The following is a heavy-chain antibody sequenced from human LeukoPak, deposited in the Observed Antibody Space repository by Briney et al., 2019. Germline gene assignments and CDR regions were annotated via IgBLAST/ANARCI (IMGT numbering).Heavy chain of an antibody. J-gene: IGHJ4*02. D-gene: IGHD3-10*01. CDR1: GLTFRSSA. V-gene: IGHV3-30*04. Sequence: GRSLRLSCAASGLTFRSSAMHWVRQAPGKGLQWVALLSYDGSTEYHADSVKGRFTISRDTSKNTLYLQMNSLRAEDTAVYYCARALWVGGYFDYWGQGTRLTVSS. CDR3: ARALWVGGYFDY. CDR2: LSYDGSTE.